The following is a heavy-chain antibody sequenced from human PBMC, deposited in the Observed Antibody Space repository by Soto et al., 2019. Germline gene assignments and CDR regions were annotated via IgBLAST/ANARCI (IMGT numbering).Heavy chain of an antibody. CDR2: IYYSGST. Sequence: PSETLSLTCTVSGGSISSYYWSWIRQPPGKGLEWIGYIYYSGSTNYNPSLKSRVTISVDTSKNQFSLKLSSVTAADTAVYYCARDRGAARYYYGMDVWGQGTTVTVSS. CDR1: GGSISSYY. V-gene: IGHV4-59*01. J-gene: IGHJ6*02. D-gene: IGHD6-6*01. CDR3: ARDRGAARYYYGMDV.